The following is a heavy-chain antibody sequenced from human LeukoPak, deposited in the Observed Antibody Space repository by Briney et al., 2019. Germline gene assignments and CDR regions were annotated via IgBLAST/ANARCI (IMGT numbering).Heavy chain of an antibody. CDR3: ARDLHIAAAGTIFDY. CDR1: GFTFSSCS. J-gene: IGHJ4*02. V-gene: IGHV3-48*02. CDR2: ISSSSTTR. D-gene: IGHD6-13*01. Sequence: PGGSLTLSCVVTGFTFSSCSMNWVRPAPGKGLEWVSYISSSSTTRYYADAVKGRFTISRDNAKNSLYLQMNSLRDEDSAVYYCARDLHIAAAGTIFDYWGQGTLVTVSS.